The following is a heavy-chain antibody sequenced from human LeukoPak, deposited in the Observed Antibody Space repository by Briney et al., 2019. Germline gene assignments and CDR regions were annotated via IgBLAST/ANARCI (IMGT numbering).Heavy chain of an antibody. CDR2: ISGSGGST. J-gene: IGHJ4*02. CDR3: ARDTYDFWRWVSES. D-gene: IGHD3-3*01. CDR1: GFTFSSYG. Sequence: PGGSLRLSCAASGFTFSSYGMSWVRQAPGKGLEWVSAISGSGGSTYYADSVKGRFTISRDNSKNTVYLQMNSLRAEDAAVYYCARDTYDFWRWVSESWGQGTLVTVSS. V-gene: IGHV3-23*01.